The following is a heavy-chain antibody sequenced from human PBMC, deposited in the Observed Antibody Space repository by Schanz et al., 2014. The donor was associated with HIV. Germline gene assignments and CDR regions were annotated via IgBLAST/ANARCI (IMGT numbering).Heavy chain of an antibody. V-gene: IGHV3-30*19. J-gene: IGHJ4*02. CDR3: VQDPEMDAITGYFPY. CDR2: ISYDGSNK. D-gene: IGHD3-16*01. CDR1: GFTFSSYG. Sequence: QVQLVESGGGVVQPGRSLRLSCAASGFTFSSYGMHWVRQAPGKGLEWVAVISYDGSNKYYADFVKGRFTISRDNSMNTLFLQMNSLRAEDTAVYYCVQDPEMDAITGYFPYWGQGTLVTVSS.